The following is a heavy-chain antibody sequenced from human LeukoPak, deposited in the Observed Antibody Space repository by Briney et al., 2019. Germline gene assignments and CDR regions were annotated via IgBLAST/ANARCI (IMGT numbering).Heavy chain of an antibody. J-gene: IGHJ6*03. CDR1: GFTFSSYW. Sequence: GGSLRLSCAASGFTFSSYWMHWVRQAPGKGLVWVSRINSDGSSTSYADSVKGRFTISRDNAKNTLYLQMNSLRAEDTAVYYCAREATGDSSGYYYINTHHYYYYYMDVWGKGTTVTVSS. CDR2: INSDGSST. CDR3: AREATGDSSGYYYINTHHYYYYYMDV. V-gene: IGHV3-74*01. D-gene: IGHD3-22*01.